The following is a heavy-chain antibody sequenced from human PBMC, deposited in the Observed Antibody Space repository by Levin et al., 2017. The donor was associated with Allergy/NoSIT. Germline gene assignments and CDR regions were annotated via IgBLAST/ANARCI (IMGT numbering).Heavy chain of an antibody. J-gene: IGHJ4*02. Sequence: TGGSLRLSCAASGFTFSDAWMSWVRQAPGKGLEWVGRIKSKADGGTTDYATPVKGRFTISRDDSKNTLFLQMNSLKTEDTALYYCITDGVLGGYWFFDYWGQGTLVTVSS. CDR3: ITDGVLGGYWFFDY. D-gene: IGHD2-8*02. CDR1: GFTFSDAW. CDR2: IKSKADGGTT. V-gene: IGHV3-15*01.